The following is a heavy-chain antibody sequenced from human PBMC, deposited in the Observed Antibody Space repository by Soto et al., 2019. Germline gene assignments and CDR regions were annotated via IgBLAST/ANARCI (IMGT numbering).Heavy chain of an antibody. J-gene: IGHJ6*02. V-gene: IGHV3-21*01. D-gene: IGHD2-8*01. Sequence: GGSLRLSCAASRFPFSDNSMKWVRQAPGKGLEWVSSISSTSTYIFYADSVKGRFTISRDNAKNSLYLQMNSLRAEDTAVYYCARVGCTNGVCYRYYYYYYGMDVWGQGTTVTVSS. CDR1: RFPFSDNS. CDR3: ARVGCTNGVCYRYYYYYYGMDV. CDR2: ISSTSTYI.